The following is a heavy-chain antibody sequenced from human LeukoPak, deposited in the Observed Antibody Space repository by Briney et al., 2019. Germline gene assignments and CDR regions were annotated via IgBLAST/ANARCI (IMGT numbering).Heavy chain of an antibody. J-gene: IGHJ4*02. CDR1: GYTFTGYY. V-gene: IGHV1-2*02. D-gene: IGHD2-2*02. CDR3: ARDHGVVPAAISY. Sequence: ASVKVSCKASGYTFTGYYMHWVRQAPGRGLEWMGWINPNSGGTNYAQKFQGRVTMTRDTSISTAYMELSRLRSDDTAVYYCARDHGVVPAAISYWGQGTLVTVSS. CDR2: INPNSGGT.